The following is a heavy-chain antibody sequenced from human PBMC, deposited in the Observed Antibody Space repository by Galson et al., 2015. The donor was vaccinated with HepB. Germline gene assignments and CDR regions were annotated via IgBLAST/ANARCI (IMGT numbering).Heavy chain of an antibody. CDR2: ITGSGGTT. CDR3: ASRGTSDTWLKFDY. CDR1: GFTFSTYA. D-gene: IGHD5-12*01. Sequence: SLRLSCAASGFTFSTYAMTWVRQAPGKGLEWVSTITGSGGTTYFADSVKGRFTISRDNSKNTLSLQMNSLRVEDTAVYYCASRGTSDTWLKFDYWGQGTLVTVSS. V-gene: IGHV3-23*01. J-gene: IGHJ4*02.